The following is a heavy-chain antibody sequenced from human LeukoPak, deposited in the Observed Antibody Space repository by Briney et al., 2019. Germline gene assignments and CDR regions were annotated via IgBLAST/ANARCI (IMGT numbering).Heavy chain of an antibody. D-gene: IGHD4-17*01. CDR3: ASLYGDYAPFDY. J-gene: IGHJ4*02. V-gene: IGHV4-31*03. CDR2: IYYSGST. CDR1: GGSISSGGYY. Sequence: SETLSLTCTVSGGSISSGGYYWSWIRQHPGKGLEWIGYIYYSGSTYYNPSLKSRVTISVDTSKNQFSLKLSSVTAADTAVYYCASLYGDYAPFDYWGQGTLVTVSS.